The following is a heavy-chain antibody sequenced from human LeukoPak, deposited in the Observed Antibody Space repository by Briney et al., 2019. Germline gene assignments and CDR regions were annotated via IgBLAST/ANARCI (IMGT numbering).Heavy chain of an antibody. Sequence: GGSLRLSCAASGFTFTSYSMNWVRQAPGKGLEWVSTISGGGGSTYYADSVKGRFTISRDNSKNTLYLQMNSLRAEDTAVYYCARMSSYGYGDFDYWGQGTLVTVSS. CDR1: GFTFTSYS. CDR2: ISGGGGST. CDR3: ARMSSYGYGDFDY. J-gene: IGHJ4*02. V-gene: IGHV3-23*01. D-gene: IGHD5-18*01.